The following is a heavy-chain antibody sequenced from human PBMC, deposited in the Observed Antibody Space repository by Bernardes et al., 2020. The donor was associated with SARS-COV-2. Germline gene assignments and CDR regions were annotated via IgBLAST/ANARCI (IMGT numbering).Heavy chain of an antibody. CDR2: IYWDDNK. Sequence: SGPTLLKPTQTLTLTCTLSGFSVTPTGVGVGWIRQPPGKALEWLAVIYWDDNKRYSPSLRRRLTITKDTSKNQVVLTMTNMDPVDTATYYCAHSSSSWYYFNYWGQGTLVTVAS. V-gene: IGHV2-5*02. J-gene: IGHJ4*02. D-gene: IGHD6-13*01. CDR3: AHSSSSWYYFNY. CDR1: GFSVTPTGVG.